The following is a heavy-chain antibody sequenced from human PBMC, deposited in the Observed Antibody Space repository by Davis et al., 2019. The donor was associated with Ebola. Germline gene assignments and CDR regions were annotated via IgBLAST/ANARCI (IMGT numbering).Heavy chain of an antibody. CDR1: GFTFYSYA. Sequence: PGGSLRLSCAASGFTFYSYAMHWVRQGPGKGLEWVAIISYDGSNTYYADSVKGRFTISRDNSKNTLYLQMNSLRAEDTAVYYCARDEAYGDPLVYGMDVWGKGTTVTVSS. CDR3: ARDEAYGDPLVYGMDV. D-gene: IGHD4-17*01. J-gene: IGHJ6*04. V-gene: IGHV3-30-3*01. CDR2: ISYDGSNT.